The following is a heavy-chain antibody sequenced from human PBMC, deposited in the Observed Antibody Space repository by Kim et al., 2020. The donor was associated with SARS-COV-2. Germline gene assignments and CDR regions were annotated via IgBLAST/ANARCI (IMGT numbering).Heavy chain of an antibody. CDR3: ARDESPVFDWLLYHYYYYGMDV. D-gene: IGHD3-9*01. V-gene: IGHV3-11*04. J-gene: IGHJ6*02. CDR2: ISSSGSTI. Sequence: GGSLRLSCAASGFTFSDYYMSWIRQAPGKGLEWVSYISSSGSTIYYADSVKGRFTISRDNAKNSLYLQMNSLRAEDTAVYYCARDESPVFDWLLYHYYYYGMDVWGQGTTVTVSS. CDR1: GFTFSDYY.